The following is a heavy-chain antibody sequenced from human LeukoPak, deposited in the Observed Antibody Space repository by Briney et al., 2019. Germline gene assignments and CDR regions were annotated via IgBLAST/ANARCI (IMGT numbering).Heavy chain of an antibody. CDR3: ARGVARFGVVIIPVY. V-gene: IGHV1-69*13. Sequence: SVKVSCKASGGTFSSYAISWVRQAPGQGLEWMGGITPIFGTANYAQKFQGRVTITADESTSTAYMELSSLRSEDTAVYYCARGVARFGVVIIPVYWGQGTLVTVSS. CDR1: GGTFSSYA. J-gene: IGHJ4*02. CDR2: ITPIFGTA. D-gene: IGHD3-3*01.